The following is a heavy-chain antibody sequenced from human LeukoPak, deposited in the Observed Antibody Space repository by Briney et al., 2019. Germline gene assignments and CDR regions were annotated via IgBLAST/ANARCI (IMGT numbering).Heavy chain of an antibody. CDR1: GFTFSSYA. CDR2: ISYDGSNK. CDR3: ARDGRTAVGRGDY. V-gene: IGHV3-30*09. D-gene: IGHD2-21*02. Sequence: PGRSLRLSCAASGFTFSSYAMHWVRQAPGKGLEWVAVISYDGSNKYYADSVKGRFAISRDNSKNTLYLQMNSLRAEDTAVYYCARDGRTAVGRGDYWGQGTLVTVSS. J-gene: IGHJ4*02.